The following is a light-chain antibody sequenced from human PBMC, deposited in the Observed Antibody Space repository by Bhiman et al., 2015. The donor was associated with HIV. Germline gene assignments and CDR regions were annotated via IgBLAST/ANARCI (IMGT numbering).Light chain of an antibody. J-gene: IGLJ3*02. CDR2: DAS. CDR1: SNDVGAYDY. CDR3: SSYTSRNTLV. V-gene: IGLV2-14*03. Sequence: QSALTQPASVSGSPGQSITISCTGTSNDVGAYDYVSWFQQLPGKAPKVMIYDASKRPSGVSDRFSGSKSGNTASLTISGLQAADEADYYCSSYTSRNTLVFGGGTKLTVL.